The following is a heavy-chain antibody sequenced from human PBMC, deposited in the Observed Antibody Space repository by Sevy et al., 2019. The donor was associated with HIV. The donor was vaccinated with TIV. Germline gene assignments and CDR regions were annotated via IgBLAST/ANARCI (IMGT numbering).Heavy chain of an antibody. CDR3: AGQRSGYSSSWYFDY. Sequence: GESLKISCKGSGYSFTSYWISWVRQVPGKGLEWMGRIDPSDSYTNYSPAFQGHVIISADKSIRTAYLQWSSLKASDTAMYYCAGQRSGYSSSWYFDYWGQGTLVTVSS. D-gene: IGHD6-13*01. V-gene: IGHV5-10-1*01. CDR1: GYSFTSYW. J-gene: IGHJ4*02. CDR2: IDPSDSYT.